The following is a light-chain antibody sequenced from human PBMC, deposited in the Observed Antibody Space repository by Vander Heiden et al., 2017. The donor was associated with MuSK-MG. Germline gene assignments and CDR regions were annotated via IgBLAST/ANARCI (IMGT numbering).Light chain of an antibody. J-gene: IGKJ4*01. V-gene: IGKV3-15*01. CDR2: GAS. CDR1: QSVSSN. Sequence: EIVMTQSPATLSVSPGARATLSCRASQSVSSNLAWYQQKPGQAPRLLIYGASTRATGVPGRFSGSWSGTEFTLTISSLQSEDFAVYYCQQNNNWPPLTFGGGTKVEIK. CDR3: QQNNNWPPLT.